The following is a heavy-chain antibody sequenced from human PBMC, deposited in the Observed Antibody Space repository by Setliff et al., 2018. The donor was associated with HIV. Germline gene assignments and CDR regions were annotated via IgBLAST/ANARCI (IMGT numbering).Heavy chain of an antibody. CDR1: RFTFSSYA. V-gene: IGHV3-23*01. D-gene: IGHD3-3*01. Sequence: PGGSLRLSCAASRFTFSSYAMSWVRQAPGKGLEWVSDISGSGGSTYYADSVKGRFTISRDNSKNTLYLQMNSLRVEDTAVYYCSRDTFGADDTWGRGTLVTVSS. J-gene: IGHJ4*02. CDR2: ISGSGGST. CDR3: SRDTFGADDT.